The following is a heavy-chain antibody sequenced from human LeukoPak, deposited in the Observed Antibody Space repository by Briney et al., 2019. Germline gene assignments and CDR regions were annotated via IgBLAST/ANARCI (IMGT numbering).Heavy chain of an antibody. CDR3: ARGGWFGELLFDY. CDR2: INWNGGST. J-gene: IGHJ4*02. D-gene: IGHD3-10*01. CDR1: GFTFDDYG. Sequence: GGSLRLSCAASGFTFDDYGMSWVRQAPGKGLEWVSGINWNGGSTGCADSVKGRFTISRDNAKNSLYLQVNSLRAEDTALYYCARGGWFGELLFDYWGQGTLVTVSS. V-gene: IGHV3-20*04.